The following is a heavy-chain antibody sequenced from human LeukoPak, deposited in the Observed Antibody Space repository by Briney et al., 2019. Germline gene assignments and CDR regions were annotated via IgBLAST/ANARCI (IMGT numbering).Heavy chain of an antibody. CDR1: GGSFSGYY. CDR3: ARGPYDSSGYGFDY. Sequence: SETLSLTCAVYGGSFSGYYWSWIRQPPGKGLEWIGEINHSGSTNYNPSLKSRVTISVDTSKNQFSLKLSSVTAADTAVYYCARGPYDSSGYGFDYWGQGTLVTVFS. D-gene: IGHD3-22*01. CDR2: INHSGST. V-gene: IGHV4-34*01. J-gene: IGHJ4*02.